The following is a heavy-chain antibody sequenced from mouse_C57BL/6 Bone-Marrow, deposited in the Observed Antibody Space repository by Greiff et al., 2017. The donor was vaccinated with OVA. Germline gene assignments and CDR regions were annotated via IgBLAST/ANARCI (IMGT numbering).Heavy chain of an antibody. CDR3: ARPHYDGYYPFAY. D-gene: IGHD2-3*01. CDR1: GYTFTSYW. CDR2: INPRNGGP. V-gene: IGHV1-53*01. Sequence: QVQLQPPGTGLVKPGASVKLSCKASGYTFTSYWMHWVKQRPGQGLEWFGNINPRNGGPNYNEKFKSKATLTVDKSSSTAYMQLISLTSEDSAVYYCARPHYDGYYPFAYWGQGTLVTVSA. J-gene: IGHJ3*01.